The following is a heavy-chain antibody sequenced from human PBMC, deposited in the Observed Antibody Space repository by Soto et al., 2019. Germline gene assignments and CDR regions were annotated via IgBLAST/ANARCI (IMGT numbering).Heavy chain of an antibody. D-gene: IGHD3-22*01. CDR1: GGTFSSYA. CDR2: IIPIFGTA. CDR3: ARDPYYYDSSGYYHFDY. V-gene: IGHV1-69*06. J-gene: IGHJ4*02. Sequence: QVQLVQSGAEVKKPGSSVKVSCKASGGTFSSYAISWVRQAPGQGLEWMGGIIPIFGTANYAQKFQGRVTITADKSTSPAYMELSSLRSEDTAVYYCARDPYYYDSSGYYHFDYWGQGTLVTVSS.